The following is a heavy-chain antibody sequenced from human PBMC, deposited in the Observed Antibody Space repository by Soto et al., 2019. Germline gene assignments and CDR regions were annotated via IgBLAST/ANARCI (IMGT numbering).Heavy chain of an antibody. CDR1: GLIFSSYC. D-gene: IGHD1-26*01. CDR3: AKDSRRSLDYHYGLYV. J-gene: IGHJ6*01. V-gene: IGHV3-33*06. Sequence: LRLSCAASGLIFSSYCMHWVRQAPGKGLQWVAVIWCDGSNTYYADSVKGRFTISRDNSKNTLFLQLNRLRAEDTAVHYCAKDSRRSLDYHYGLYVWGQGTRVTVSS. CDR2: IWCDGSNT.